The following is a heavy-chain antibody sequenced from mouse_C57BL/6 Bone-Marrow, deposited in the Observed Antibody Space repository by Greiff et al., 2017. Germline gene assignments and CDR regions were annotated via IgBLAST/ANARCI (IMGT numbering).Heavy chain of an antibody. D-gene: IGHD1-1*01. V-gene: IGHV10-1*01. Sequence: VQLQQSGGGLVQPKGSLKLSCAASGFSFNTYAMNWVRQAPGKGLEWVARIRSKSNNYATYYADSVKDRFTISRDDSESMLYLQMNNLKTEDTAMYYCVRLPLRSSSPYAMDYWGQGTSVTVSS. CDR1: GFSFNTYA. CDR3: VRLPLRSSSPYAMDY. CDR2: IRSKSNNYAT. J-gene: IGHJ4*01.